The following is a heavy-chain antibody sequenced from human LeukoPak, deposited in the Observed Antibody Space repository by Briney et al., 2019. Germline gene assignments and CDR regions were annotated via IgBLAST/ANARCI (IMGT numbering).Heavy chain of an antibody. D-gene: IGHD3-3*01. Sequence: PGGSLRLSCAASGFTFTSYAMTWVRQAPGKGLEWVSGVSGSGGHTYYADSVKGRFTISRDNSKNTLYLQMNSLRAEDTAVYYCAKTIAPGLFWYNYYMDVWGKGTTVTVSS. CDR1: GFTFTSYA. V-gene: IGHV3-23*01. J-gene: IGHJ6*03. CDR3: AKTIAPGLFWYNYYMDV. CDR2: VSGSGGHT.